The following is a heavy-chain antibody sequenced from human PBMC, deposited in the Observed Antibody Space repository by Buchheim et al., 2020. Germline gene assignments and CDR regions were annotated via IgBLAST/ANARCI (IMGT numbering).Heavy chain of an antibody. CDR3: ARAVLVWFGEFNYGMDV. CDR1: GFTFSSYS. V-gene: IGHV3-48*04. D-gene: IGHD3-10*01. Sequence: EVQLVESGGGLVQPGGSLRHSCAASGFTFSSYSMNWVRQAPGKGLEWVSYISSRSSTIYYADSVKGRFTISRDNAKNSLYLQMNSLRAEDTAVYYCARAVLVWFGEFNYGMDVWGQGT. J-gene: IGHJ6*02. CDR2: ISSRSSTI.